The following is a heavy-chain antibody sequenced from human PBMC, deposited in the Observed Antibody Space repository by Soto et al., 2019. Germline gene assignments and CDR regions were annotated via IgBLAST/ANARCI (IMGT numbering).Heavy chain of an antibody. CDR2: ISGSGGST. J-gene: IGHJ5*02. CDR3: AKDDVVVPGANWFDP. D-gene: IGHD2-2*01. CDR1: GFTFSSYA. Sequence: EVQLLESGGGLVQPGGSLRLSCAASGFTFSSYAMSWVRQAPGKGLEWVSAISGSGGSTYYADSVKGRFTISRDNSKNTLYLQMNSLRAEDTAVYYCAKDDVVVPGANWFDPWGQGTLVTVYS. V-gene: IGHV3-23*01.